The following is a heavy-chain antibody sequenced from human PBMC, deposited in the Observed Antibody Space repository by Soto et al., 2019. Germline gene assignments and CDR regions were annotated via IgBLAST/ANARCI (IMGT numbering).Heavy chain of an antibody. J-gene: IGHJ6*02. CDR3: ARDPPLRYFDWLLPNYYYGMDV. CDR2: INHSGST. CDR1: GGSFSGYY. Sequence: SSQSMSLTGAVCGGSFSGYYWSWIRQTPGKGLAWIGEINHSGSTNYNPSLKGRVTISVDTSKNQFSLKLSSVTAADTAVYYCARDPPLRYFDWLLPNYYYGMDVWGQGSTVTVSS. V-gene: IGHV4-34*01. D-gene: IGHD3-9*01.